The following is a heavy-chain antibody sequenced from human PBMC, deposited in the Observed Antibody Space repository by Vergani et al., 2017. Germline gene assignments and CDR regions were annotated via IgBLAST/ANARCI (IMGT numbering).Heavy chain of an antibody. J-gene: IGHJ4*02. Sequence: EVQLVASGGGLVQRGGSLRLSCEASGFTFSNLWMTWVRQAPGKGLEWVANIKYDGSKKNYVDSVKGRFTISRDNAKNSLYLQMNSLRAEDTAVYYCAKGYYYDSSGYYLYYFDYWGQGTLVTVSS. D-gene: IGHD3-22*01. CDR2: IKYDGSKK. CDR3: AKGYYYDSSGYYLYYFDY. V-gene: IGHV3-7*03. CDR1: GFTFSNLW.